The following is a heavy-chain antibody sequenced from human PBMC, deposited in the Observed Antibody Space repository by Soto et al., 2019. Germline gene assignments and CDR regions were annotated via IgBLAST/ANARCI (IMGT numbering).Heavy chain of an antibody. CDR1: GDSINYYD. Sequence: SETLSLTFSVFGDSINYYDWSWIRQPPGKELEWIGYIYYSGETTYNPSLKSRDTMSVDTSKNQSSLHLTSVTAADAAVYFCARDVQYRWFDPWGQGIQVTVSS. CDR2: IYYSGET. V-gene: IGHV4-59*01. J-gene: IGHJ5*02. CDR3: ARDVQYRWFDP. D-gene: IGHD2-2*01.